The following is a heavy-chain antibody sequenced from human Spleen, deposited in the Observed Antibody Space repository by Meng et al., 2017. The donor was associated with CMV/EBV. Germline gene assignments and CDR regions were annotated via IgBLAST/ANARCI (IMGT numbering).Heavy chain of an antibody. Sequence: VSVGSVSSGDYYWSWIRQPPGKGLEWIGYIYYSGSTYYNPSLKSRVTISVDTSKNQFSLKLRSVTAADTAVYYCARDFGGYGGFDYWGQGTLVTVSS. D-gene: IGHD4-23*01. CDR2: IYYSGST. V-gene: IGHV4-30-4*08. CDR3: ARDFGGYGGFDY. J-gene: IGHJ4*02. CDR1: VGSVSSGDYY.